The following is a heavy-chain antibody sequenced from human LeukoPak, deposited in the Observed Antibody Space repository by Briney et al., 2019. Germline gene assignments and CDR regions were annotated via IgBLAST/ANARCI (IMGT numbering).Heavy chain of an antibody. V-gene: IGHV1-18*01. Sequence: VASVKVSCKASGYTFTSYGISWVRQAPGQGLEWMGWISVYNGNINYAEKLQGRVTMTTDTSTSTAYMELRSLRSDDTAVYYCVRVVGITGTTPPLAWFDPWGQGTLVTVSS. CDR3: VRVVGITGTTPPLAWFDP. D-gene: IGHD1-20*01. CDR1: GYTFTSYG. J-gene: IGHJ5*02. CDR2: ISVYNGNI.